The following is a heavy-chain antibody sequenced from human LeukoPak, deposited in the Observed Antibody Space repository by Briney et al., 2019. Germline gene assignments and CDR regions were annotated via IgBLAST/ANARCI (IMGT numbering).Heavy chain of an antibody. V-gene: IGHV4-4*07. J-gene: IGHJ3*02. CDR2: IYTSGST. Sequence: SETLSLTCAVYGGSFSGYYWSWIRQPAGKGLEWIGRIYTSGSTNYNPSLKSRVTMSVDTSKNQLSLKLSSVTAADTAVYYCARDQVYRTSWGHDAFDIWGQGTMVTVSS. D-gene: IGHD6-13*01. CDR3: ARDQVYRTSWGHDAFDI. CDR1: GGSFSGYY.